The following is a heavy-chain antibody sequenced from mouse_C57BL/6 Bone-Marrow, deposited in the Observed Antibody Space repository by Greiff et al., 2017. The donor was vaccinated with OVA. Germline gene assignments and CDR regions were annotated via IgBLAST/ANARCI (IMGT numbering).Heavy chain of an antibody. CDR3: ARGGYAMDY. CDR1: GYTFTSYW. CDR2: IYPGSGST. V-gene: IGHV1-55*01. Sequence: QVQLKQPGAELVKPGASVKMSCKASGYTFTSYWITWVKQRPGQGLEWIGDIYPGSGSTTYNEKFKSKATLTVDTSSSTAYMQISSLTSEDSAVYYCARGGYAMDYWGQGNSVTVSS. J-gene: IGHJ4*01.